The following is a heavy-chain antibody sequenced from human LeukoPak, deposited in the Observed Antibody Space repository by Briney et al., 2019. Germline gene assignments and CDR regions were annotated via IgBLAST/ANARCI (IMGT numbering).Heavy chain of an antibody. CDR1: GYTFTSYY. CDR3: ASAYYYDSSGYSGPFDY. V-gene: IGHV1-46*01. CDR2: INPSGGST. D-gene: IGHD3-22*01. Sequence: GASVKVSCKASGYTFTSYYMHWVRQAPGQGLEWMGIINPSGGSTSYAQKFQGRVTMTRDTSTSTVYMELSSLRSEDTAVYYCASAYYYDSSGYSGPFDYWGQGTLVTVSS. J-gene: IGHJ4*02.